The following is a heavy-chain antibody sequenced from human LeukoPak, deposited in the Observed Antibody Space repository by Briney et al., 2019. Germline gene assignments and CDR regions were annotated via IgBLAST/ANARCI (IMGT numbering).Heavy chain of an antibody. CDR3: AKDIFPISLTGSAFDI. J-gene: IGHJ3*02. CDR1: GFTFDDYA. D-gene: IGHD3-9*01. Sequence: GGSLRLSCAASGFTFDDYAMHWVRQAPGKGLEWVSGISWNGAYADSVKGRFTISRDNAKNSLYLQMNSLRAEDTALYYCAKDIFPISLTGSAFDIWGQGTMVTVSS. CDR2: ISWNGA. V-gene: IGHV3-9*01.